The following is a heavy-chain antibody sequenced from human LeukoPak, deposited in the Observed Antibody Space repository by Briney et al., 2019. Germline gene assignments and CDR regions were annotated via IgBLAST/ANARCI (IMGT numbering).Heavy chain of an antibody. D-gene: IGHD2-2*01. CDR1: GFTFSSYG. CDR3: ARSSTSCYAPRCYYYYGMDV. CDR2: IWYDGSNK. V-gene: IGHV3-33*01. J-gene: IGHJ6*02. Sequence: HPGGSLRLSCAASGFTFSSYGMHWVRQAPGKGLEWVAVIWYDGSNKYYADSVKGRFTISRDNSKNTLYLQMNSLRAEDTAVYYCARSSTSCYAPRCYYYYGMDVWGQGTTVTVSS.